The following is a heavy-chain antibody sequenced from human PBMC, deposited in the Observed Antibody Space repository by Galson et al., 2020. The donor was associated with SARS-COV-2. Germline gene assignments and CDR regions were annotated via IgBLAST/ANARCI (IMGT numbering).Heavy chain of an antibody. Sequence: TGGSLRLSCEASGFTFSIYSMSWVRQAPGKGLEWVSAITASGTDTYYTESVKGRFTISRDNSKNTLFLQMGSLRVEDTAIYYCAKDRPFDKWGQGTLVTVSS. CDR1: GFTFSIYS. CDR3: AKDRPFDK. CDR2: ITASGTDT. J-gene: IGHJ4*02. V-gene: IGHV3-23*01.